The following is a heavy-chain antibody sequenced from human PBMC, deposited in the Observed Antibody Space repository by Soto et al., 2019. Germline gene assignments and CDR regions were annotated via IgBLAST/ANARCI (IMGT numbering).Heavy chain of an antibody. Sequence: QVQLVQSGAEMKKPGSSVKVSCQSSGGTFNTYAMNWVRQAPGQGPEWMGDISPMFGAANYAPKFQGRGTITADESTGTSYMQWSSLTSEDTALYFCAREVQVHTPAFVYWGQGTLVTVSS. CDR2: ISPMFGAA. CDR1: GGTFNTYA. D-gene: IGHD3-10*01. CDR3: AREVQVHTPAFVY. J-gene: IGHJ4*02. V-gene: IGHV1-69*19.